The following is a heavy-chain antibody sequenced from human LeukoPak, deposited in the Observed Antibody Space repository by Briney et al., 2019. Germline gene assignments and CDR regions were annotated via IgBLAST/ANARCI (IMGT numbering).Heavy chain of an antibody. CDR3: AKDRWGVGATFLDS. Sequence: GGSLRLSCAASDFTFSSYGMHRVRQAPGKGLDWVAFIRYDGSDKYYVDSVKGRFTISRDNSKDTVYLQMDSLRGDDTAVYYCAKDRWGVGATFLDSWGQGTLVTVSS. CDR2: IRYDGSDK. J-gene: IGHJ5*01. V-gene: IGHV3-30*02. CDR1: DFTFSSYG. D-gene: IGHD1-26*01.